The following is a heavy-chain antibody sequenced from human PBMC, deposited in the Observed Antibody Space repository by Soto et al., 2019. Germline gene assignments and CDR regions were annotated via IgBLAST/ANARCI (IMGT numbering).Heavy chain of an antibody. CDR1: GGSLTGYY. Sequence: QVQLQQWGAGLLKPSETLSLTCTVNGGSLTGYYWSWIRQPPGKGLEWIGEVKDGGSTNYSPSLRGRVSISADTSKNHFSLRLNSVTAADSAVYCSAGRQEGTVCAHWDQGALVIVS. V-gene: IGHV4-34*01. CDR3: AGRQEGTVCAH. J-gene: IGHJ4*02. D-gene: IGHD4-4*01. CDR2: VKDGGST.